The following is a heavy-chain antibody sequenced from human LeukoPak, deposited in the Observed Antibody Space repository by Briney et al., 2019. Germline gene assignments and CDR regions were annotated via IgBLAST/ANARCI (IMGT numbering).Heavy chain of an antibody. D-gene: IGHD6-13*01. CDR2: IYYSGST. CDR1: GGSISSYY. CDR3: ARERRSSWYFPYFDY. V-gene: IGHV4-59*01. Sequence: SETLSLTCTVSGGSISSYYWSWIRQPPGKGLEWIGYIYYSGSTNYNPSLKSRVTISVDTSKNQFSLKLSSVTAADTAVYYCARERRSSWYFPYFDYWGQGTLVTVSS. J-gene: IGHJ4*02.